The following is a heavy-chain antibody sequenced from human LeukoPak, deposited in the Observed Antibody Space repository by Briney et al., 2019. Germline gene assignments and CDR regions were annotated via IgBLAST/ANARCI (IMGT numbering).Heavy chain of an antibody. J-gene: IGHJ5*02. V-gene: IGHV4-4*07. CDR1: GGSISSHY. CDR3: ARDKGIAAAGVPPNWFDP. CDR2: IYTSGST. Sequence: SETLSLTCTVSGGSISSHYWSWIRQPPGKGLEWIGRIYTSGSTNYNPSLKSRVTMSVDTSKNQFSLKLSSVTAADTAVYYCARDKGIAAAGVPPNWFDPWGQGTLVTVSS. D-gene: IGHD6-13*01.